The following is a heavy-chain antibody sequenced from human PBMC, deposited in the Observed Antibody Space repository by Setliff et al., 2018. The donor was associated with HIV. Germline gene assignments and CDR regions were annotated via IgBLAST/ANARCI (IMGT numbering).Heavy chain of an antibody. V-gene: IGHV1-69*04. D-gene: IGHD2-2*02. CDR2: IIPILGIP. CDR3: AKEQEIGSYLDH. J-gene: IGHJ5*02. Sequence: SVKVPCKASGGAFISHTFTWVRQAPGQGLEWMGRIIPILGIPNYAQNFQGRLTISADKSTRTAYLELSSLRSDDSAVYFCAKEQEIGSYLDHWGQGTLVTVSS. CDR1: GGAFISHT.